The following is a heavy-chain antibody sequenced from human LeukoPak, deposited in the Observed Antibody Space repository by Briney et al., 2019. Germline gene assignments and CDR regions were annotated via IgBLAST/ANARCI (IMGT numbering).Heavy chain of an antibody. J-gene: IGHJ4*02. D-gene: IGHD3-10*01. CDR1: GGSISTSSHY. CDR3: VRHLGRGSGSIPWYFDY. CDR2: MYYSGST. Sequence: SETLSLTCTVSGGSISTSSHYWGCIRQPPGKGLEWIGSMYYSGSTYYNPSLKSRVTISVDTSKNQFSLKLSSVTAADTAVYYCVRHLGRGSGSIPWYFDYWGQGTLVTVSS. V-gene: IGHV4-39*01.